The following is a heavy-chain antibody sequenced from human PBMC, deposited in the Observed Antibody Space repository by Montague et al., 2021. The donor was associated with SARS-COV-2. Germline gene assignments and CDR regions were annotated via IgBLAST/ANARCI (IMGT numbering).Heavy chain of an antibody. V-gene: IGHV4-34*01. D-gene: IGHD5-12*01. CDR2: INHSGST. CDR1: GGSFSGYY. J-gene: IGHJ4*02. CDR3: ARGQTNNIGMVATGLDY. Sequence: SETLSLTCAVYGGSFSGYYWNWIRQPPGKGLEWIGEINHSGSTNYNPSLKSRVTISVDTSNNQFSLKLTSVTAADTAVYYCARGQTNNIGMVATGLDYWGQGTLVTVSS.